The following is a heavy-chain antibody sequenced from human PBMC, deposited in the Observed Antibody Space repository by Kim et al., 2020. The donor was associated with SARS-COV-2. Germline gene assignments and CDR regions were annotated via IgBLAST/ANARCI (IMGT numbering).Heavy chain of an antibody. CDR3: ASAGRSGGNSADWFDP. CDR1: GGSISSYY. CDR2: IYYSGST. J-gene: IGHJ5*02. V-gene: IGHV4-59*13. D-gene: IGHD2-21*02. Sequence: SETLSLTCTVSGGSISSYYWSWIRQPPGKGLEWIGYIYYSGSTNYNPSLKSRVTISVDTSKNQFSLKLSSVTAADTAVYYCASAGRSGGNSADWFDPWGQGTLVTVSS.